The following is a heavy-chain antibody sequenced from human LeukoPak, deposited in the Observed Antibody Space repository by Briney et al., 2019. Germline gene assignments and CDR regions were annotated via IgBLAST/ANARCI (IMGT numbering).Heavy chain of an antibody. CDR2: ISGSGGST. CDR1: GFTFSSYA. CDR3: AKSTRIAARGRNYFDY. D-gene: IGHD6-6*01. J-gene: IGHJ4*02. V-gene: IGHV3-23*01. Sequence: PGGSLRLSCAASGFTFSSYAMSWVRQAPGKGLEWVSAISGSGGSTYYADSVKGRFTISRDNSKNTLYLQMNSLRAEDTAVYYCAKSTRIAARGRNYFDYWGQGTLVTVSS.